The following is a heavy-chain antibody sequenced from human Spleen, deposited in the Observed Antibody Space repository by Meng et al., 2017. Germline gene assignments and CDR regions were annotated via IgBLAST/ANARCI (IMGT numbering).Heavy chain of an antibody. CDR3: AKDQGLGTGGGAFDI. CDR1: GFTVSHNY. Sequence: GESLKISCAASGFTVSHNYMSWVRQAPGKGLEWVSAISGSGGSTYYADSVKGRFTISRDNSKNTLYLQMNSLRAEDTAVYYCAKDQGLGTGGGAFDIWGQGTMVTVSS. J-gene: IGHJ3*02. D-gene: IGHD1-14*01. V-gene: IGHV3-23*01. CDR2: ISGSGGST.